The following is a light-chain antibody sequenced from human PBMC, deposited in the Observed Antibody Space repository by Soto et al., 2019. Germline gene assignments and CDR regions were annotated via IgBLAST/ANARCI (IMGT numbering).Light chain of an antibody. CDR2: GAS. J-gene: IGKJ2*01. V-gene: IGKV3-15*01. CDR3: HQYNKWPPYT. CDR1: QSVSSN. Sequence: EIVMTQSPANLSVSPGERATLSCRASQSVSSNLAWYQQKPGQGPRLLIYGASTRATGNPARFSGSGSGTEFTLTISRLQSEDLAVYYCHQYNKWPPYTFGQGTKVEIK.